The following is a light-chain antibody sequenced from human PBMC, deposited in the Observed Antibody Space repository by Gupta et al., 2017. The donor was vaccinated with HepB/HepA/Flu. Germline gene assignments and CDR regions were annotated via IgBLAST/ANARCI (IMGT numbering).Light chain of an antibody. Sequence: ALTPPVSVSGSPGQSSTISCTGTSSDVGGYNHVSRYQQHPGNAPKLMIHDVTNRPSGISNRFSGSKSGNTASLAISGLQAEDEADYYCTSYTNSNTWVFGGGTKLTVL. V-gene: IGLV2-14*01. CDR2: DVT. CDR3: TSYTNSNTWV. J-gene: IGLJ3*02. CDR1: SSDVGGYNH.